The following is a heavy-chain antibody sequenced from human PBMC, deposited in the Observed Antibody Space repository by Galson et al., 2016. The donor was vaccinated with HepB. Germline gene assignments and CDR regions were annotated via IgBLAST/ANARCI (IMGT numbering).Heavy chain of an antibody. CDR2: VYTTGST. J-gene: IGHJ6*02. D-gene: IGHD5-18*01. Sequence: SETLSLTCSVSGGSMDNYYWSWIRQPPGKGLGWIGYVYTTGSTDFNPSLKSRVSISVDTSKKKISLSLASVTAADTAMYYCARYSGIYSHFYGMDVWGQGTTVSVSS. CDR3: ARYSGIYSHFYGMDV. CDR1: GGSMDNYY. V-gene: IGHV4-4*08.